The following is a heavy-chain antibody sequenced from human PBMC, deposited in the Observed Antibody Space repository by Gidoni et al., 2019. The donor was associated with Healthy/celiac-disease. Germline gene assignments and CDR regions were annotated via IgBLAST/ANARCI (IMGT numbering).Heavy chain of an antibody. Sequence: QLPLQESGPGLVKPSETLSLTCTVSGGSISSANYYWGWIRQPPGKALEWLGSIYYSGSTYYNPSLKSRVTISVDMSKNQFSLKVSSVTAADTAVYYCARHEYEGVAGTVLPDYWGQGTLVTVSS. CDR2: IYYSGST. D-gene: IGHD6-19*01. V-gene: IGHV4-39*01. CDR1: GGSISSANYY. CDR3: ARHEYEGVAGTVLPDY. J-gene: IGHJ4*02.